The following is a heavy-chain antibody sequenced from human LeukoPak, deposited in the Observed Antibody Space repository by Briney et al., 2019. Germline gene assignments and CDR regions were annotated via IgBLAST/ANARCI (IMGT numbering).Heavy chain of an antibody. Sequence: GGSLRLSCTVSGFTVSSNSMSWVRQAPGKGLEWVSFIYSDNTHYSDSVKGRFTISRDNAKNSLYLQMNSLRAEDTAVYYCVSDYVWGSPLELFDYWGQGTLVTVSS. J-gene: IGHJ4*02. V-gene: IGHV3-53*01. CDR2: IYSDNT. CDR3: VSDYVWGSPLELFDY. CDR1: GFTVSSNS. D-gene: IGHD3-16*01.